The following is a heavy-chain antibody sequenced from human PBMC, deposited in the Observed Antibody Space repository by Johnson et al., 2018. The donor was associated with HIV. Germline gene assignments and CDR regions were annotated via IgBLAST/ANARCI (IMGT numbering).Heavy chain of an antibody. D-gene: IGHD3-10*01. V-gene: IGHV3-20*04. CDR3: ARDCFVRDVQGIIIGDAFDI. J-gene: IGHJ3*02. CDR1: GFTFTEYG. Sequence: VQLVESGGGVVRPGGSLTLSCVVSGFTFTEYGMSWVRQAPGKGLEWVSGINWNGCSPGSADSVNGRFTIPRDNAKNSLYLQMKSLRAEETALYYCARDCFVRDVQGIIIGDAFDIWGQGTMVTVSS. CDR2: INWNGCSP.